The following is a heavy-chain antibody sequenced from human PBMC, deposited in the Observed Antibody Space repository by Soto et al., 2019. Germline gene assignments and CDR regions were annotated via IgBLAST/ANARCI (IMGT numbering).Heavy chain of an antibody. CDR1: GGSISSSSYY. D-gene: IGHD5-12*01. V-gene: IGHV4-39*01. J-gene: IGHJ4*02. CDR3: ARLLWGDGYNYFDY. Sequence: QLQLQESGPGLVKPSETLSLTCTVSGGSISSSSYYWGWIRQPPGKGLEWIGSIYYSGSTYYNPSLKSRVTISVDTSKNQFSLKLSSVTAADTAVYYCARLLWGDGYNYFDYWGQGTLVTVSS. CDR2: IYYSGST.